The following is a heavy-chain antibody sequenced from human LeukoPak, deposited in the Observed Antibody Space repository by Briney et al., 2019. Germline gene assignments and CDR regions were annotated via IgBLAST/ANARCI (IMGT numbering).Heavy chain of an antibody. Sequence: ASVKVSCKASGYTFTGYYMHWVRQAPGQGLEWMGWINPNSGGTNYAQKFQGRVTMTRDTSISTAYMELSSLRSEDTAVYYCARDLSEYYYDSSGYYALWGQGTLVTVSS. J-gene: IGHJ4*02. CDR1: GYTFTGYY. D-gene: IGHD3-22*01. CDR3: ARDLSEYYYDSSGYYAL. CDR2: INPNSGGT. V-gene: IGHV1-2*02.